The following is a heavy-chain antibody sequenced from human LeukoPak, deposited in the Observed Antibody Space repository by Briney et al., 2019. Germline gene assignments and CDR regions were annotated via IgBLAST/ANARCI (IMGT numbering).Heavy chain of an antibody. CDR3: ARESDSTFDY. D-gene: IGHD3-22*01. Sequence: GGSLRLSCAASGFTFSSYAMHWVRQAPGKGLEWVAVISYDGSNKYYADSVKGRFTIPRDNSKNTLYLQMNSLRAEDTAVYYCARESDSTFDYWGQGTLVTVSS. CDR1: GFTFSSYA. V-gene: IGHV3-30-3*01. CDR2: ISYDGSNK. J-gene: IGHJ4*02.